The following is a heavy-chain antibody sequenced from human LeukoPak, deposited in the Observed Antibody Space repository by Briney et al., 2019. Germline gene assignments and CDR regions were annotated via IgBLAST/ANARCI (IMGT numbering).Heavy chain of an antibody. Sequence: GGSLRLSCAASGFTFSSYAMSWVRQAPGKGLKWVAVISSDGSDKYYADSVQGRFTISRDNSKNTLYLQMNSLRPEDTAVYYCAKGESVGATFFDYWGQGTLVTVSS. D-gene: IGHD1-26*01. CDR3: AKGESVGATFFDY. J-gene: IGHJ4*02. CDR2: ISSDGSDK. CDR1: GFTFSSYA. V-gene: IGHV3-30-3*01.